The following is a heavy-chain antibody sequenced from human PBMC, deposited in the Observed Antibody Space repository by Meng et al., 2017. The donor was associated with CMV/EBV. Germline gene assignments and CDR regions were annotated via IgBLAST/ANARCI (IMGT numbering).Heavy chain of an antibody. V-gene: IGHV3-9*01. J-gene: IGHJ4*02. CDR2: ISWNSGSI. Sequence: GGSLRLSCAASGFTFDDYAMHWVRQAPGKGLEWVSGISWNSGSIGYVDSVKGRFTISRDNAKNSLYLQMNSLRAEDTALYYCAKDNARYCSSTSCYRFDYWGQGTLVTVSS. D-gene: IGHD2-2*01. CDR1: GFTFDDYA. CDR3: AKDNARYCSSTSCYRFDY.